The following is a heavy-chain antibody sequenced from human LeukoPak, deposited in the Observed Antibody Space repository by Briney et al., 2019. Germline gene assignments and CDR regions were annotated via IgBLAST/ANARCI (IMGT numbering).Heavy chain of an antibody. D-gene: IGHD3-10*01. V-gene: IGHV3-23*01. CDR2: ISGSGGST. CDR3: AKVLEHILWFGESPVGV. J-gene: IGHJ6*04. Sequence: GGSLRLSCAASGFTFSSYAMSWVRQAPGKGLEWVSAISGSGGSTYYADSVKGRFTISRDNSKNTLYLQMNSLRAEDTAVYYCAKVLEHILWFGESPVGVWGKGTTVTVSS. CDR1: GFTFSSYA.